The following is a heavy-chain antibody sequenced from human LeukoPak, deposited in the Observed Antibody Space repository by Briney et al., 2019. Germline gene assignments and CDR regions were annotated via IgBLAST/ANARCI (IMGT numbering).Heavy chain of an antibody. D-gene: IGHD6-13*01. CDR1: GFTFSNYW. CDR2: VNSDGSST. CDR3: GRGGKVEQLVLAR. J-gene: IGHJ4*02. Sequence: GGSLRLSCAASGFTFSNYWMHWVRQAPGKGLVWVSRVNSDGSSTSYADPVKGRFTISRDSAKNTVYLQMNSLRAEDTAVYYCGRGGKVEQLVLARWGQGSLVTVSS. V-gene: IGHV3-74*01.